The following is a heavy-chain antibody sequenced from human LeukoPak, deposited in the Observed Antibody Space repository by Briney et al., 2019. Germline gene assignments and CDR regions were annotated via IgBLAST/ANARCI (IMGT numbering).Heavy chain of an antibody. CDR3: ARDNDDFWSGYPNNWFDP. CDR2: ISSSSTI. CDR1: GFTFSSYS. Sequence: PGGSLRLSCAASGFTFSSYSMNWVRQAPGKGLEWVSYISSSSTIYYADSVKGRFTISRDNAKNSLYLQMNSLRAEDTAVYYCARDNDDFWSGYPNNWFDPWGQGTLVTVSS. J-gene: IGHJ5*02. D-gene: IGHD3-3*01. V-gene: IGHV3-48*04.